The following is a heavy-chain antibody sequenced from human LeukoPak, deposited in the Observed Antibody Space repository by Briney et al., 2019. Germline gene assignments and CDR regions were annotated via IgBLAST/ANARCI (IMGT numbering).Heavy chain of an antibody. CDR1: GYTFTGYY. CDR2: INPNSGGT. J-gene: IGHJ4*02. V-gene: IGHV1-2*02. Sequence: ASVKVSCKASGYTFTGYYMHWVRQAPGQGLEWTGWINPNSGGTNYAQKFQGRVTMTRDTSTSTVYMELSSLRSEDTAVYYCARDAEQQLAQTPDYWGQGTLVTVSS. D-gene: IGHD6-13*01. CDR3: ARDAEQQLAQTPDY.